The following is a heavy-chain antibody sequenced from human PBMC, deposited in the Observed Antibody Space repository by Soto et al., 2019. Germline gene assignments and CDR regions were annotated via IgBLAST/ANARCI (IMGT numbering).Heavy chain of an antibody. J-gene: IGHJ4*02. V-gene: IGHV4-59*11. D-gene: IGHD7-27*01. CDR3: ARANWYSEY. CDR1: GGTIKNHY. Sequence: SETLSLTCTVSGGTIKNHYWSWIRQPPGKGLEWLGYVYYNGITNYNPSLKSRVTMSVDTPKNQVSLNLTPLTAADTATYYCARANWYSEYWGQGIPVTVSS. CDR2: VYYNGIT.